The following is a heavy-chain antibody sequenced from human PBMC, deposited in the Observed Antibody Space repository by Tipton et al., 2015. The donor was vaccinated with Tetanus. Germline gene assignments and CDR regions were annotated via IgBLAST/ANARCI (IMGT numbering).Heavy chain of an antibody. CDR3: ARGMGAYLN. CDR1: GGSFSTYI. D-gene: IGHD1-26*01. V-gene: IGHV1-69*04. J-gene: IGHJ4*02. CDR2: INPVFGRI. Sequence: QSGAEVKKPGSSVKVSCETSGGSFSTYITSWVRQAPGQGLEWMGSINPVFGRITYAQKFQGRVTITADKSTSTAHISLSSLRSDDTAVYYCARGMGAYLNWGQGTLVTVS.